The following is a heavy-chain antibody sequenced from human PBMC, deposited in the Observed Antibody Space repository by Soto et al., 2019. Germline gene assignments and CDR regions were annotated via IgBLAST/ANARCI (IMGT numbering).Heavy chain of an antibody. CDR3: ARQGSY. V-gene: IGHV4-39*01. CDR1: GVSISDTSYY. CDR2: IHFNGKT. Sequence: PSETLSLTCNASGVSISDTSYYCGWIRQPPGKGLEWIGTIHFNGKTFYNPSLNSRLTIAVDTSKNQISLRLTSVTAADTAVYYCARQGSYWGQGTLVTVSS. J-gene: IGHJ4*02.